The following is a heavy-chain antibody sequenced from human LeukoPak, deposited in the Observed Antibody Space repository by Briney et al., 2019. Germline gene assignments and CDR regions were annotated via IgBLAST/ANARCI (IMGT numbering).Heavy chain of an antibody. V-gene: IGHV3-9*01. Sequence: GGSLRLSCAASGFTFDDYAMHWVRQAPGEGLEWVSGISWNSGSIGYADSVKGRFTISRDNAKNSLYLQMNSLRAEDTALYYCARDSDPYCSSTSCPIGYWGQGTLVTVSS. D-gene: IGHD2-2*01. J-gene: IGHJ4*02. CDR2: ISWNSGSI. CDR1: GFTFDDYA. CDR3: ARDSDPYCSSTSCPIGY.